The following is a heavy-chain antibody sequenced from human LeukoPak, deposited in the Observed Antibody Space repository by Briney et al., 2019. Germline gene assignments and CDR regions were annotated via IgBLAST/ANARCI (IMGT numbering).Heavy chain of an antibody. V-gene: IGHV3-23*01. CDR2: IGGSGGST. D-gene: IGHD6-19*01. CDR3: AKDSSGYSSGSFDY. J-gene: IGHJ4*02. CDR1: GFTFSSYA. Sequence: GGSLRLSCAASGFTFSSYAMSWVRQAPGKGLEWVSAIGGSGGSTYYADSVKGRFTISRDNSKNTLYLQMNSLRAEDTAVYYCAKDSSGYSSGSFDYWGQGTLVTVSS.